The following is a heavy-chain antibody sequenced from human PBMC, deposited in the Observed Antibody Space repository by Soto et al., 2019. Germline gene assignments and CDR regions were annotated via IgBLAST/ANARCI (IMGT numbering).Heavy chain of an antibody. CDR3: AYCSSTSCYH. J-gene: IGHJ4*02. CDR2: INSDGSST. V-gene: IGHV3-74*01. CDR1: GFTFSNYW. Sequence: GGSLRLSCAASGFTFSNYWMHRVRQAPDKGLVWVSRINSDGSSTSYADSVRGRFTISRDNAKNTLYLQMNSLRAEDTAVYYCAYCSSTSCYHWGQGTLVTVSS. D-gene: IGHD2-2*01.